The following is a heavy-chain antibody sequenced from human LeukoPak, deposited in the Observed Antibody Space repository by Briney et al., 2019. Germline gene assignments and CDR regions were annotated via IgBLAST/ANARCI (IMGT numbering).Heavy chain of an antibody. J-gene: IGHJ4*02. CDR3: AKDRAADYYDSSGPTFDY. CDR1: GFTFDDYA. V-gene: IGHV3-9*03. D-gene: IGHD3-22*01. Sequence: GGSLRLSCAASGFTFDDYAMHWVRQAPGKGLEWVSGISWNSGSIGYADSVKGRFTISRDNAKNSLYLQMNSLRAEDMALYYCAKDRAADYYDSSGPTFDYWGQGTLVTVSS. CDR2: ISWNSGSI.